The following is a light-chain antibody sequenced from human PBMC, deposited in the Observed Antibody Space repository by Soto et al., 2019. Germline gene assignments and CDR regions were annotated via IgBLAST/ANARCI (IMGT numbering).Light chain of an antibody. CDR3: SAYTARSTLV. Sequence: QSALTQPASVSGSAGQSITISCSGTMRDVGAYNLVSWYQQHPGTAPKLIIYEVRNRPSGISSRFSGSRSGNTASLTISGLQYEQEGASSCSAYTARSTLVFGGGTKVTV. CDR1: MRDVGAYNL. J-gene: IGLJ3*02. CDR2: EVR. V-gene: IGLV2-14*01.